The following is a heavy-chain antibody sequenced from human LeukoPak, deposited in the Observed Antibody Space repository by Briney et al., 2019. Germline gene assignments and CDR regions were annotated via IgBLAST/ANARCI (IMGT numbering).Heavy chain of an antibody. CDR1: GYTFTSNY. V-gene: IGHV1-2*06. D-gene: IGHD4-23*01. CDR2: INPYNGGT. Sequence: GASVKVSCKASGYTFTSNYIHWVRQAPGQGLKWMGRINPYNGGTTYAQSFQGRVTLTRDTSITTVYMELTGLRSDDTAVYYCASLQGGNSDWLDPWGQGTLVTVSS. J-gene: IGHJ5*02. CDR3: ASLQGGNSDWLDP.